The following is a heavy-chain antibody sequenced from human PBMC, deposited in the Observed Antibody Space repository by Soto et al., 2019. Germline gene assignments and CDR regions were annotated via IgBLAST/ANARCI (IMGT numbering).Heavy chain of an antibody. J-gene: IGHJ4*02. Sequence: GGSLRLSCAASGFTFSSYAMHWVRQAPGKGLEWVAVISYDGSNKYYADSVKGRFTISRDNSKNTLYLQMNSLRAEDTAVYYCAREGDYGHDYWGQGTLVTVSS. CDR1: GFTFSSYA. CDR2: ISYDGSNK. D-gene: IGHD4-17*01. CDR3: AREGDYGHDY. V-gene: IGHV3-30-3*01.